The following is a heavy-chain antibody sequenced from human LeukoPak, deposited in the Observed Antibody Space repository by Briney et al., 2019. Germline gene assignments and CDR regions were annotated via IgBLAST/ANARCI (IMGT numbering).Heavy chain of an antibody. CDR2: ISGSGGST. CDR1: GFTFTIFG. V-gene: IGHV3-23*01. D-gene: IGHD6-6*01. Sequence: GGSLRLSCAASGFTFTIFGLSWVRQAPGKGLEWVSAISGSGGSTYYADSVKGRFTISRDNSKNTLYLQMNSLRAEDTAVYYCAKGGAARAYFDSWGQGTLVTVSS. CDR3: AKGGAARAYFDS. J-gene: IGHJ4*02.